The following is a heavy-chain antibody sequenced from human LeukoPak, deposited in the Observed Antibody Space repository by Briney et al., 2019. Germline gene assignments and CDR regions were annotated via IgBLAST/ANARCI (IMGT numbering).Heavy chain of an antibody. CDR1: GFTFDDYA. V-gene: IGHV3-9*03. CDR2: VSWNSGSI. CDR3: AKAVAPYYYMDV. Sequence: GGSLRLSCAASGFTFDDYAIHWVPQAPGQGLESVSGVSWNSGSIGYADSVKGRFTISRDNAKNSLYLQMNSLRAEDMALYYCAKAVAPYYYMDVWGKGTTVTVSS. D-gene: IGHD6-19*01. J-gene: IGHJ6*03.